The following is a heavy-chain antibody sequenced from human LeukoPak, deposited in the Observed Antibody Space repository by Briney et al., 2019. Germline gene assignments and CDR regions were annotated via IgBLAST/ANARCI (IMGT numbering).Heavy chain of an antibody. J-gene: IGHJ3*02. Sequence: ASVKVSCKASGYTFTGYYMHRVRQAPGQGLEWMGRINPNSGGTNYAQKFQGRVTMTRDTSISTAYMELSRLRSDDTAVYYCASLGITMTRAFDIWGQGTMVTVSS. CDR2: INPNSGGT. V-gene: IGHV1-2*06. CDR1: GYTFTGYY. CDR3: ASLGITMTRAFDI. D-gene: IGHD3-22*01.